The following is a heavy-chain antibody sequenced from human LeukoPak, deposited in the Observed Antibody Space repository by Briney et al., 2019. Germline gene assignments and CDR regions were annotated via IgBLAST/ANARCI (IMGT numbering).Heavy chain of an antibody. CDR2: ISGSGGCT. D-gene: IGHD5-18*01. Sequence: GGSLRLSCAASGFTFSSYAMSWVRQAPGKGLEWVSGISGSGGCTYYADSVKGRFTISRDNSKNTLYLQMNSLRADDTAVYYCAKSSGYSYGYYFDYWGQGTLVTVSS. J-gene: IGHJ4*02. CDR1: GFTFSSYA. V-gene: IGHV3-23*01. CDR3: AKSSGYSYGYYFDY.